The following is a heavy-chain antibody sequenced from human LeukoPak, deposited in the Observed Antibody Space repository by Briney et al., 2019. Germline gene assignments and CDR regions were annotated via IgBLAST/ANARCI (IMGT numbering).Heavy chain of an antibody. CDR3: ARCPPWLVPYFDY. J-gene: IGHJ4*02. CDR1: GYTFTGYY. CDR2: INPNSGGT. V-gene: IGHV1-2*02. Sequence: ASVKVSCKASGYTFTGYYMHWVRQAPGQGLEWMGWINPNSGGTNYAQKFQGRVTMTRDTSISTAYMELSRLRSDDTAVYYCARCPPWLVPYFDYWGQGTLVTVSS. D-gene: IGHD6-19*01.